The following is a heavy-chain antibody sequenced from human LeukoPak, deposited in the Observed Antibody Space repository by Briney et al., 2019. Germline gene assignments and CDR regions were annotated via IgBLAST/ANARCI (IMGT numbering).Heavy chain of an antibody. CDR3: ARGRGETMAWYDAFDI. CDR1: GFKFSDHY. V-gene: IGHV3-72*01. D-gene: IGHD4/OR15-4a*01. J-gene: IGHJ3*02. Sequence: GGSQRLSCAASGFKFSDHYIDWVRQAPGKGLEWVGRSRNKASSYTTEYAASVEGRFTISRDVSESSLYLQMNSLRTEDTAVYYCARGRGETMAWYDAFDIWGQGTMVTVSS. CDR2: SRNKASSYTT.